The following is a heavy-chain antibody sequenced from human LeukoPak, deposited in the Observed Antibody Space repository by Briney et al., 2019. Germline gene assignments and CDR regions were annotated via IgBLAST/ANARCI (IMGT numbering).Heavy chain of an antibody. CDR3: ARYCGAINCYGRFDC. J-gene: IGHJ4*02. CDR1: GFTFSSYG. V-gene: IGHV3-33*01. CDR2: IWYDGSNK. Sequence: PGRSLRLSCAASGFTFSSYGMHWVRQAPGKGLEWVAVIWYDGSNKYYADSVKGRFTISRDNSKNTLYLQMYSLRIEDTAIYYCARYCGAINCYGRFDCWGQGTLVTVSS. D-gene: IGHD2-21*01.